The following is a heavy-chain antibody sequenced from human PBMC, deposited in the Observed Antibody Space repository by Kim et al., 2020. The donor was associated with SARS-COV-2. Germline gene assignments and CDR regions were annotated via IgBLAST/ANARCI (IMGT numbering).Heavy chain of an antibody. CDR1: SGSFSGHY. CDR2: IHESGSA. D-gene: IGHD2-2*02. V-gene: IGHV4-34*01. CDR3: ARGRAGVVPAPILGLGPHYDYFIMDV. Sequence: SETLSLTCAVYSGSFSGHYWSWIRQPPGKGLEWIGKIHESGSANYNPSLMSRVSISIDGSKNQFSLQLSSVTAADTGFYYCARGRAGVVPAPILGLGPHYDYFIMDVWGHGTTVTVSS. J-gene: IGHJ6*02.